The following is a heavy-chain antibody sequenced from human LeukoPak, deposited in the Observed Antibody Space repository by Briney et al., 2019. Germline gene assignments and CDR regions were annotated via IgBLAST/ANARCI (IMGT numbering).Heavy chain of an antibody. CDR1: GGTFITYA. J-gene: IGHJ4*02. CDR2: IIPLFGTP. D-gene: IGHD3-16*01. V-gene: IGHV1-69*06. Sequence: GASVKVSCKASGGTFITYAITWVRQAPGQGLEWMGTIIPLFGTPSSAQKFQGTVTITADKSTSTAYMELSSLRSEDTAVYYCARDQGDDYVWGSYYSDYWGQGTLVTVSS. CDR3: ARDQGDDYVWGSYYSDY.